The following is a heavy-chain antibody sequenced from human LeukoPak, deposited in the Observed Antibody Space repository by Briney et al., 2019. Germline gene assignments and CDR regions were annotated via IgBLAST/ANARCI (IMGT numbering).Heavy chain of an antibody. CDR2: LYSAGSS. CDR1: GFTVSSNY. Sequence: GGSLRLSCAASGFTVSSNYMSWVRQAPGKGLEWVSILYSAGSSYYADSVKGRFTISRDNSKNTLYLQMNSLRAEDTAVYYCASESLTGYYTPYWGQGTLVTVSS. CDR3: ASESLTGYYTPY. V-gene: IGHV3-53*01. J-gene: IGHJ4*02. D-gene: IGHD3-9*01.